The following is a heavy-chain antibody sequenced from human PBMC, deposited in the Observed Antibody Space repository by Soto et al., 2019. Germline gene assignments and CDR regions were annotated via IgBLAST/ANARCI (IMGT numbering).Heavy chain of an antibody. CDR3: ARDPSVESDAFDI. J-gene: IGHJ3*02. V-gene: IGHV4-31*03. CDR2: IYYSGIT. CDR1: GGSISSGGYY. D-gene: IGHD1-1*01. Sequence: SETLSLTCTVSGGSISSGGYYWSWIRHHPGKGLEWIGYIYYSGITYYNPSLKSRVTISVDTSKNQFSLKLSSVTAADTAVYYCARDPSVESDAFDIWGQGTMVTVSS.